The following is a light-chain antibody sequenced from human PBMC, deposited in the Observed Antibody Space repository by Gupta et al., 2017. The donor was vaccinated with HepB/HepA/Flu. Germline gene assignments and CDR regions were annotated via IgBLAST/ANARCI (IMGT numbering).Light chain of an antibody. Sequence: DIQMTQSPSSLSASVGDRVTITCRASQSISSYLNWYQQRPGKAPKLLIYAASSLQSGVPSRFSGSGSGTDFTLTISSLQPEDSATYYCQQSHSTPRTFGQGTKVEIK. CDR2: AAS. J-gene: IGKJ1*01. V-gene: IGKV1-39*01. CDR1: QSISSY. CDR3: QQSHSTPRT.